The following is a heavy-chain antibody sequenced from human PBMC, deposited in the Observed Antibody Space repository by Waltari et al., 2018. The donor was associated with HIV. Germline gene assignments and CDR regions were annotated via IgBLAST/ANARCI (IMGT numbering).Heavy chain of an antibody. J-gene: IGHJ4*02. Sequence: EVHLVESGGGVVQPGGSLRLPCSASGFTFRRYSMTWGRQAPGKGLGCVSTISGVGAGTYYADSVKGRFTISRDNSKNNLYLHMNSLRAEDTAVYYCAKPQGTRELLWFGEFSWGQGTLVTVSS. CDR3: AKPQGTRELLWFGEFS. CDR2: ISGVGAGT. D-gene: IGHD3-10*01. V-gene: IGHV3-23*04. CDR1: GFTFRRYS.